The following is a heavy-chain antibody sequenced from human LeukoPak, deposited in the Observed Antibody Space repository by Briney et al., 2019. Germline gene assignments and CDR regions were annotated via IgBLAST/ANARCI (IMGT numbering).Heavy chain of an antibody. J-gene: IGHJ3*02. D-gene: IGHD5-12*01. CDR3: ARERGYSGYDDAFDI. CDR1: GFTVSSNY. V-gene: IGHV3-53*01. Sequence: PEGSLRLSCAASGFTVSSNYMSWVRQAPGKGLEWVSVIYSGGSTYYADSVKGRFTISRDNSKNTLYLQMNSLRAEDTAVYYCARERGYSGYDDAFDIWGQGTMVTVSS. CDR2: IYSGGST.